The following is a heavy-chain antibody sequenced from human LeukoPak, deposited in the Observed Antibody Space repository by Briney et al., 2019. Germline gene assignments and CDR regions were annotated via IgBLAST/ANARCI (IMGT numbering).Heavy chain of an antibody. CDR2: IYPGDSDT. D-gene: IGHD7-27*01. Sequence: GESLKISCKGSGYSFTSHWIGWVRQMPGKGLEWRGIIYPGDSDTRYSPSFQGQVTISADKSISTAYLQWSSLKASDTAMYYCARLDGSNWGSLSLDPWGQGTLVTVSS. J-gene: IGHJ5*02. CDR1: GYSFTSHW. V-gene: IGHV5-51*01. CDR3: ARLDGSNWGSLSLDP.